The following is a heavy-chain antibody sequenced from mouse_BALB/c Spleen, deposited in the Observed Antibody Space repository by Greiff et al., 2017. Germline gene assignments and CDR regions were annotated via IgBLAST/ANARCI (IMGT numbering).Heavy chain of an antibody. J-gene: IGHJ4*01. V-gene: IGHV3-2*02. CDR3: ARGYYGRMDY. CDR2: ISYSGST. D-gene: IGHD1-1*01. CDR1: GYSITSDYA. Sequence: EVMLVESGPGLVKPSQSLSLTCTVTGYSITSDYAWNWIRQFPGNKLEWMGYISYSGSTSYNPSLKSRISITRDTSKNQFFLQLNSVTTEDTATYYCARGYYGRMDYWGQGTSVTVSS.